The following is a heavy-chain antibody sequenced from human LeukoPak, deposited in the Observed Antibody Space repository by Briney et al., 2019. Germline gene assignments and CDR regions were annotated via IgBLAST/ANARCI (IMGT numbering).Heavy chain of an antibody. V-gene: IGHV3-7*01. CDR2: IKQDGSEK. Sequence: PGGSLRLSLVAAGFTFTRYSINWVRQAPGKGLEWVANIKQDGSEKYYVDSVKGRFSISRDNATNSLYLQMNSVRAEDTAVYYCARPGDYDFHSGTYYFDFWGQGNLVTVSS. D-gene: IGHD3-3*01. CDR3: ARPGDYDFHSGTYYFDF. CDR1: GFTFTRYS. J-gene: IGHJ4*02.